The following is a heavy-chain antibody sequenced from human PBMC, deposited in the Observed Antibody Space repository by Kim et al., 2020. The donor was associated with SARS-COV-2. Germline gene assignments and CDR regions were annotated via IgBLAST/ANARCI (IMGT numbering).Heavy chain of an antibody. Sequence: GGSLRLSCTTSGFTFTGYAMSWVRQAPGKGLEWVSSIDGSDGTTYYVDSVKGRFTIFRDNSKNTLYLQMNSLRADDTAVYYCMKGGWGWIWDHWGQGIRV. CDR3: MKGGWGWIWDH. J-gene: IGHJ4*02. V-gene: IGHV3-23*01. CDR1: GFTFTGYA. CDR2: IDGSDGTT. D-gene: IGHD2-2*03.